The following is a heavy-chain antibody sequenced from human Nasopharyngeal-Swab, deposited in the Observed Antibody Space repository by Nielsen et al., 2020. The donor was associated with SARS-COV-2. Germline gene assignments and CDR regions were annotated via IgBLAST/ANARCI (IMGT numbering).Heavy chain of an antibody. V-gene: IGHV1-18*04. CDR1: GYTFTSYG. Sequence: ASVKVSCKASGYTFTSYGISWVRQAPGQGLEWMGWISAYNGNTNYAQKLQGRVTMTTDTSTSTAYMKLRSLRSDDTAVYYCARAPPGGQQWPTRPWGQGTLVTVSS. CDR3: ARAPPGGQQWPTRP. CDR2: ISAYNGNT. D-gene: IGHD6-19*01. J-gene: IGHJ5*02.